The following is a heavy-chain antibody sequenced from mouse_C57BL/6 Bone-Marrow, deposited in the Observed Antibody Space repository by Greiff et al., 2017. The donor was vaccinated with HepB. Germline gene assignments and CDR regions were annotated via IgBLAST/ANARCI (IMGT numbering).Heavy chain of an antibody. CDR3: APRYFDV. V-gene: IGHV3-6*01. J-gene: IGHJ1*03. CDR2: ISYDGSN. Sequence: EVQLVESGPGLVKPSQSLSLTCSVTGYSITSGYYWNWIRQFPGNKLEWMGYISYDGSNNYNPSLKNRISITRDTSKNQFFLKLNSVTTEDTATYYCAPRYFDVWGTGTTVTVSS. CDR1: GYSITSGYY.